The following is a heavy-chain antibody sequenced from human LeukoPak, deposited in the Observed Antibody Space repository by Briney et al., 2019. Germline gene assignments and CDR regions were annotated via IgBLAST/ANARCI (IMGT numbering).Heavy chain of an antibody. V-gene: IGHV1-18*01. Sequence: ASVKVSCKASGYTFTSYGIIWVRQAPGQGLEWMGWISPYNGNTNYAQKLQGRVTMTTDTSTSTAYMELRSLRSDDTAVYYCARYFDWLLPPYFDYWGQGTLVTVSS. J-gene: IGHJ4*02. D-gene: IGHD3-9*01. CDR3: ARYFDWLLPPYFDY. CDR1: GYTFTSYG. CDR2: ISPYNGNT.